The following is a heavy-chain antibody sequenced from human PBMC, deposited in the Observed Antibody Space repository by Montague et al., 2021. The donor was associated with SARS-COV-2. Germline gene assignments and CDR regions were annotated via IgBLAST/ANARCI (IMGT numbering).Heavy chain of an antibody. CDR3: ALRSGDY. J-gene: IGHJ4*02. CDR2: ISGSVFST. D-gene: IGHD3-3*01. V-gene: IGHV3-23*01. CDR1: GFTFSSYA. Sequence: SRRLSCAASGFTFSSYAMSWVRQAPGKGLEWVSAISGSVFSTYYADSVKGRFTISRDNSKNTLYLQMNSLRAEDTAVYYCALRSGDYWGQGTLVTVSS.